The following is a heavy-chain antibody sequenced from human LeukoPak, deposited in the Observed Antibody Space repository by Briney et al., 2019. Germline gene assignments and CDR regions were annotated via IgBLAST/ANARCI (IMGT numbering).Heavy chain of an antibody. CDR1: GYTFTSYD. Sequence: GASVKVSCKSSGYTFTSYDINWVRQATGQGLEWMGWMNPNSGNTGYAQKFQGRVTMTRNTSISTAYMQLRSLRSEDTAVYYCAREESVVRGVSYYWGQGTLVTVSS. D-gene: IGHD3-10*01. J-gene: IGHJ4*02. CDR2: MNPNSGNT. CDR3: AREESVVRGVSYY. V-gene: IGHV1-8*01.